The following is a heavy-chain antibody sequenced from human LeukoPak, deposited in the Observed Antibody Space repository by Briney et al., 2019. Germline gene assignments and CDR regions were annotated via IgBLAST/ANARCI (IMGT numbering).Heavy chain of an antibody. J-gene: IGHJ6*02. CDR1: GFTFSSYG. CDR3: GRPTKYWLVRGNGVDV. D-gene: IGHD6-19*01. V-gene: IGHV3-30*03. Sequence: PGRSLRLSCAASGFTFSSYGMHWVRQAPGKGLEWVAVISYDGSNKYYADSVKGRFTISRDNSMNTLYLQMNSLRADDTAVYYCGRPTKYWLVRGNGVDVWGQGTTVTVSS. CDR2: ISYDGSNK.